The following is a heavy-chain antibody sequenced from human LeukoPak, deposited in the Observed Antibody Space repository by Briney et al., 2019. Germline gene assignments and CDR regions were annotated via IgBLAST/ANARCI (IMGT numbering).Heavy chain of an antibody. CDR3: ARESRTGYSSSWYSINFDY. D-gene: IGHD6-13*01. CDR1: GGSISSYY. V-gene: IGHV4-4*07. J-gene: IGHJ4*02. CDR2: IYTSGST. Sequence: PSETLSLTCTVSGGSISSYYWSWIRQPAGKGLEWIGRIYTSGSTNYNPSLKSRVTMSADTSKNQFSLKLSSVTAADTAVYYCARESRTGYSSSWYSINFDYWGQGTLVTVSS.